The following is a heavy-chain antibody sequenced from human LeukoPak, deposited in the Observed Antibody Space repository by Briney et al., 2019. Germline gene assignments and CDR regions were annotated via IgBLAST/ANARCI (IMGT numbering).Heavy chain of an antibody. D-gene: IGHD1-26*01. V-gene: IGHV4-59*08. Sequence: PSETLSLTCTVSGGSISSYYWSWIRQPPGKGLEWIGYIYYSGSTNYNPSLKSRVTISVDTSKNQFSLKLSSVTAADTAVYYCARHSSGSYLKKHFDYWGQGTLVTVSS. CDR2: IYYSGST. CDR1: GGSISSYY. J-gene: IGHJ4*02. CDR3: ARHSSGSYLKKHFDY.